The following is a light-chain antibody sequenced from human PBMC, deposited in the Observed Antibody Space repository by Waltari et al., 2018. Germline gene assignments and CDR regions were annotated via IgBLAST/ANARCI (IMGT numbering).Light chain of an antibody. CDR2: EVS. V-gene: IGLV2-14*01. J-gene: IGLJ1*01. CDR1: SNDVGGYGY. CDR3: SSHTSTVPHV. Sequence: QSALTQPASVSGSPGQSVSISCTGTSNDVGGYGYVSWYQQVPGNAPKLMIYEVSYRPSGVSSRFSGSKSGNTASLTISGLQAEDEAVYYCSSHTSTVPHVFGTGTKVTVV.